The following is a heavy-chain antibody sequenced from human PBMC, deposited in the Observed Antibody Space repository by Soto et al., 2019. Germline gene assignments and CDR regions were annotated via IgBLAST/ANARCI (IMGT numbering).Heavy chain of an antibody. CDR3: AREGPAPYSYYGMDV. Sequence: QVQLVQSRGEVKKPGASVKVSCKTSGYSFTTYGFSWVRQAPGQGLEWMGWISGYNGNTNYAQKFQGRVTMTTDTSTSTAYMELRSLRSDDTAVYYFAREGPAPYSYYGMDVWGQGSTVTVSS. V-gene: IGHV1-18*01. J-gene: IGHJ6*02. CDR1: GYSFTTYG. CDR2: ISGYNGNT.